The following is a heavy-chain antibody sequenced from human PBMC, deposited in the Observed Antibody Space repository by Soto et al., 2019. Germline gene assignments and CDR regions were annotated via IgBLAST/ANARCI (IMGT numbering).Heavy chain of an antibody. Sequence: SETLSLTCTVSGGSISPYYWSWIRQPPGKGLEWIGYIYYSGSTYYNPSLKSRVTVSVDTSKNQFSLKLNSVTAADTAVYYCATGVFLEWFFMDVWGQGTTVTVSS. D-gene: IGHD3-3*01. CDR2: IYYSGST. J-gene: IGHJ6*02. V-gene: IGHV4-59*06. CDR1: GGSISPYY. CDR3: ATGVFLEWFFMDV.